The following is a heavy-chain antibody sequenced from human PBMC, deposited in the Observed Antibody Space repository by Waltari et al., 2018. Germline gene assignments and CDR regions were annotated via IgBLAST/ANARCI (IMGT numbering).Heavy chain of an antibody. CDR2: IGSSSRNT. CDR1: GFTFSSYD. V-gene: IGHV3-23*01. Sequence: EVQLLESGGGLVQPGGSLRLSCAASGFTFSSYDMSWVRQAPGKGLEWVSVIGSSSRNTYYADSVKGRFTISRDDSKNTLYLQMNSLRAEDTAVYYCAKGPAARTNWFDPWGQGTLVTVSS. J-gene: IGHJ5*02. CDR3: AKGPAARTNWFDP. D-gene: IGHD2-2*01.